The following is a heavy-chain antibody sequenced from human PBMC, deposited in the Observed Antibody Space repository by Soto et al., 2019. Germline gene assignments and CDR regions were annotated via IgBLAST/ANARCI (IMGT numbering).Heavy chain of an antibody. CDR1: GGSISSGEYS. Sequence: SETLSLTCAVSGGSISSGEYSWSWIRQPPGKGLEWIGNMFHGGSTDYNPSLRARVTMSVDRSKNQFSLKLSSVTAADTAVYYCARTVTTYPSYFDYWGQGTLVTVSS. D-gene: IGHD4-17*01. CDR3: ARTVTTYPSYFDY. V-gene: IGHV4-30-2*01. CDR2: MFHGGST. J-gene: IGHJ4*02.